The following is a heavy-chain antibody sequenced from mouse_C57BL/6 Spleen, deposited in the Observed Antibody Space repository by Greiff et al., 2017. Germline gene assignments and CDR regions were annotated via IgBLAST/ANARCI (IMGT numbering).Heavy chain of an antibody. CDR2: IYPGDGDT. CDR1: GYAFSSSW. D-gene: IGHD2-4*01. J-gene: IGHJ4*01. CDR3: ARTNDYDDY. V-gene: IGHV1-82*01. Sequence: QVQLQQSGPELVKPGASVKISCKASGYAFSSSWMNWVKQRPGKGLEWIGRIYPGDGDTNYNGKFKGKATLTADKSSSTAYLQLSSLTSEDSAVYFCARTNDYDDYWGQGTSVTVSS.